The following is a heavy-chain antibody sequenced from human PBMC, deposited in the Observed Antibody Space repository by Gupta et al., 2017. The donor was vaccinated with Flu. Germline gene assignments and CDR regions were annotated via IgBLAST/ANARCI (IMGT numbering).Heavy chain of an antibody. J-gene: IGHJ4*02. V-gene: IGHV2-5*01. CDR2: IYWNDDQ. D-gene: IGHD2-2*02. CDR3: AHVGSIRQSGDYFDF. CDR1: GFSLSTTGVG. Sequence: QITLKESGPTLVKPTQTLTLTCTFSGFSLSTTGVGVAWIRQPPGEALEWLALIYWNDDQRYSPSLKSRLTITKDTSKNQVVLTMTNMDPVDTATYYCAHVGSIRQSGDYFDFWGQGTLVTVSS.